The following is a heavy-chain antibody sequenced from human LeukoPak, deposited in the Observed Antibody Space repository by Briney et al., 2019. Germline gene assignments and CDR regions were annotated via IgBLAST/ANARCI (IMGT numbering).Heavy chain of an antibody. D-gene: IGHD3-22*01. J-gene: IGHJ6*03. CDR1: GGSISSSSYY. CDR2: IYYSGST. Sequence: PSETLSLTCTVSGGSISSSSYYWGWIRQPPGKGLEWIGSIYYSGSTYYNPSLKSRVTISVDTSKNQFSLKLSSVTAADTAVYYCARESGAHYDSSGYYSGYYYMDVWGKGTTVTVSS. CDR3: ARESGAHYDSSGYYSGYYYMDV. V-gene: IGHV4-39*07.